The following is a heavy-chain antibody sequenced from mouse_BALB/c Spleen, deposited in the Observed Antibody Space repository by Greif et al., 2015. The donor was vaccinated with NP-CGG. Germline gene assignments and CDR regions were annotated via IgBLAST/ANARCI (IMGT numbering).Heavy chain of an antibody. J-gene: IGHJ1*01. V-gene: IGHV1-80*01. Sequence: VQLQQPGAELVRPGSSVKISCKASGYAFSSYWMNWVKQRPGQGLEWIGQIYPGDGDTNYNGKFKGKATLTADKSSSTAYMQLSSLTSEDSAVYFCASEDYGTRYFDVWGAGTTVTVSS. CDR2: IYPGDGDT. D-gene: IGHD1-1*01. CDR3: ASEDYGTRYFDV. CDR1: GYAFSSYW.